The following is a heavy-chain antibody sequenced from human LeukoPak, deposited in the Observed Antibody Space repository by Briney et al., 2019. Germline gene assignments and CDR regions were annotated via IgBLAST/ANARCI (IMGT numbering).Heavy chain of an antibody. V-gene: IGHV1-69*13. CDR3: AGPGYSSSWYDSYYYYMDV. CDR1: GGTFSSYA. Sequence: SVKVSCKASGGTFSSYAISWVRQAPGQGLEWMGGIIPIFGTANYAQKFQGRVTITADESTSTAYMELSSLRSEDTAVYYCAGPGYSSSWYDSYYYYMDVWGKGTTVTISS. D-gene: IGHD6-13*01. CDR2: IIPIFGTA. J-gene: IGHJ6*03.